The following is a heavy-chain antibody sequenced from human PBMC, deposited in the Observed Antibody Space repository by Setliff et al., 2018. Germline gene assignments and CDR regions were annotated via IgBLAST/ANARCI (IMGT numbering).Heavy chain of an antibody. CDR2: ISHSANK. Sequence: KPSETLSLTCTVSGGSISDNNYYWGWTRQSPGKELEWIGGISHSANKYYNPSFRSGVTIPVDMSKNQFSLNIDSVTAADTGVYYCARESRLGYSGYDCAFDYWGQGMLVTVSS. J-gene: IGHJ4*02. CDR1: GGSISDNNYY. D-gene: IGHD5-12*01. V-gene: IGHV4-39*02. CDR3: ARESRLGYSGYDCAFDY.